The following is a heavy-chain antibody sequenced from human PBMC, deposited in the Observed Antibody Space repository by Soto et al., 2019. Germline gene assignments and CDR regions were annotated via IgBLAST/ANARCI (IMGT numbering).Heavy chain of an antibody. D-gene: IGHD1-1*01. Sequence: SETLSLTCTVSGTSITTYYWSWIRQPPGQGLESIGYIYYTGDTNSNPSLKSRVTISIDTSKNQFSLKLSSVTAADTAVYYCARTARTTDSWGQGTLVTVSS. J-gene: IGHJ4*02. CDR3: ARTARTTDS. CDR1: GTSITTYY. CDR2: IYYTGDT. V-gene: IGHV4-59*01.